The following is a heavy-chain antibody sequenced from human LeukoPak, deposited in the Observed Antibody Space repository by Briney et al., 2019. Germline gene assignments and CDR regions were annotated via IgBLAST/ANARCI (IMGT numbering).Heavy chain of an antibody. Sequence: SETLSLTCTVSGGSISSYYWSWIRQPPGKGLEWIGYIYYSGSTNYNPSLKSRVTISVDTSKNQFSLKLSSVTAADTAVYYCAKDMRAARRGYYFDYWGQGTLVTVSS. CDR1: GGSISSYY. CDR3: AKDMRAARRGYYFDY. J-gene: IGHJ4*02. V-gene: IGHV4-59*01. CDR2: IYYSGST. D-gene: IGHD6-25*01.